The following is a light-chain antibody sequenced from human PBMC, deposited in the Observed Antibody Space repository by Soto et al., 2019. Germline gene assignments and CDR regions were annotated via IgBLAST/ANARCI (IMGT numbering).Light chain of an antibody. CDR3: QQYGTSLLYT. V-gene: IGKV3-20*01. J-gene: IGKJ2*01. CDR1: QSVTSGY. Sequence: EIVLTQSPGTPSLSPGERATLSCRASQSVTSGYLAWYQQKPGQAPRLLIYDASSRATGIPDRFSGSGSGTDFTLTISRLEPEDFAVYYCQQYGTSLLYTFGQGTKLEIK. CDR2: DAS.